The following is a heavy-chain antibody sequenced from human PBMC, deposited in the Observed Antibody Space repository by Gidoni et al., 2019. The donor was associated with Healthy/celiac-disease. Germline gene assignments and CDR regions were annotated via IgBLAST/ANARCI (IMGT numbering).Heavy chain of an antibody. D-gene: IGHD3-22*01. J-gene: IGHJ3*02. Sequence: PGSSVTVSCTASGGTFRSYTISWVRQAPGQGLEWMGRIIPILGIANYAQKFQGRVTITADKSTSTAYMELSSLRSEDTAVYYCARGGYYDSSGYYDDAFDIWGQGTMVTVSS. V-gene: IGHV1-69*02. CDR2: IIPILGIA. CDR1: GGTFRSYT. CDR3: ARGGYYDSSGYYDDAFDI.